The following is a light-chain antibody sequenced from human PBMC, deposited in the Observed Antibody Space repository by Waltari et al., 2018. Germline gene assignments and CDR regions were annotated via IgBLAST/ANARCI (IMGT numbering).Light chain of an antibody. V-gene: IGKV3-11*01. CDR1: QSVGNY. CDR3: QQRRHWPPIT. J-gene: IGKJ5*01. CDR2: ATS. Sequence: VVLTQSPATLPSSPGERAPLSCRAGQSVGNYLAWYQQKPGQPPRLLIYATSNRATGIPARFSGSGSGTDFTLTISSLEPEDFAVYYCQQRRHWPPITFGQGTRLDIK.